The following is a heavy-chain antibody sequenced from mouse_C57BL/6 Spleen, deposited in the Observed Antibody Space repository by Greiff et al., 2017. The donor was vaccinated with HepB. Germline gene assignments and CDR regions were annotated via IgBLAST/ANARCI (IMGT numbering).Heavy chain of an antibody. CDR1: GYSITSGYY. V-gene: IGHV3-6*01. Sequence: EVQLQESGPGLVKPSQSLSLTCSVTGYSITSGYYWNWIRQFPGNKLEWMGYISYDGSNNYNPSLKNRISITRDTSKNQFFLKLNSVTTEDTATYYCGTIRGYFDVWGTGTTVTVSS. CDR2: ISYDGSN. CDR3: GTIRGYFDV. J-gene: IGHJ1*03.